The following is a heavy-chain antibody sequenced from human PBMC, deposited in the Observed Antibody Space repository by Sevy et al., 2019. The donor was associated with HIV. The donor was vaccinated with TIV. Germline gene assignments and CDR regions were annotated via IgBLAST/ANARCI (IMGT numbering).Heavy chain of an antibody. V-gene: IGHV6-1*01. D-gene: IGHD3-16*01. CDR2: TYYRSKWYN. Sequence: KQSQTLSLTCAISGDSVSSNSAVWNWIRQSPSRGLEWPGRTYYRSKWYNDYTVSVKSRITINPDTSKNQFSLQLNSVTPEDTAMYYCARKDDSVGSFDIWGQGTMVTVSS. J-gene: IGHJ3*02. CDR1: GDSVSSNSAV. CDR3: ARKDDSVGSFDI.